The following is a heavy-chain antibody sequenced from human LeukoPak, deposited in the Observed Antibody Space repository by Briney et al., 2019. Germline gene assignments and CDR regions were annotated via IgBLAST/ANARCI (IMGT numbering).Heavy chain of an antibody. J-gene: IGHJ4*02. CDR1: GDSISSSY. CDR2: IYYSGST. V-gene: IGHV4-59*01. Sequence: PSETLSLTCTVSGDSISSSYWSWIRQPPGKGLEWIGYIYYSGSTNSNPSLKSRVTISVDTSKSQFSLKLTSVTAADTAVYYCARGYSGDFDYWGQGNLVTVSS. CDR3: ARGYSGDFDY. D-gene: IGHD2-15*01.